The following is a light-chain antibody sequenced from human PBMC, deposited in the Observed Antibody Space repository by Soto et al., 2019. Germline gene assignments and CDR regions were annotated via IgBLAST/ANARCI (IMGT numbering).Light chain of an antibody. CDR3: GTWDNNLNSGV. CDR1: SSNIGSKS. CDR2: DND. J-gene: IGLJ2*01. Sequence: QSVLTQPPSVSAAPGQKVTISCSGGSSNIGSKSVSWYQQFPGTAPKLLIYDNDKRPSGIPDRFSGSKSGTSATLGITGLQTGDEADYYCGTWDNNLNSGVFGGGTQLTVL. V-gene: IGLV1-51*01.